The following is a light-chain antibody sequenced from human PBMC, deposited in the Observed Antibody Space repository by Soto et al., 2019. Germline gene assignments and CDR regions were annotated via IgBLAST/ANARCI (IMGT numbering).Light chain of an antibody. V-gene: IGLV2-14*03. CDR3: NSYTSNKTFV. Sequence: QSALTQPASVSGSPGQAITISCSGTGSDVGAHDFISWYQQHPGKAPKLMIYEVNNRPSGVSDRFSGSKSGNTASLTISGLQTEDEADYYCNSYTSNKTFVFGSGIKVTVL. CDR2: EVN. J-gene: IGLJ1*01. CDR1: GSDVGAHDF.